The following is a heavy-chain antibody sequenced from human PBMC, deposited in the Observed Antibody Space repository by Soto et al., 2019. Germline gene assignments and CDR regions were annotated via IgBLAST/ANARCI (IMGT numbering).Heavy chain of an antibody. V-gene: IGHV4-34*01. CDR1: GGSFSGYY. J-gene: IGHJ3*02. D-gene: IGHD4-17*01. CDR3: ASEDYGGNDAFDI. CDR2: INHSGST. Sequence: SETLSLTCAVYGGSFSGYYWSWIRQPPGKGLEWIGEINHSGSTNYNPSLKSLVTISVDTSKNQFSLKLSSVTAADTAVYYCASEDYGGNDAFDIWGQGTMVTVSS.